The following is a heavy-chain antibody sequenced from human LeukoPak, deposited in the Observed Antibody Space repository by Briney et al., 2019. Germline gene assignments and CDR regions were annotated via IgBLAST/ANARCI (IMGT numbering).Heavy chain of an antibody. CDR2: IIPIFGTA. CDR1: GGTISSYA. CDR3: ATAIFAGYSSGYDWFDP. D-gene: IGHD6-19*01. Sequence: ASVKVSCKASGGTISSYAISWVRQAPGQGLEWMGGIIPIFGTANYAQKFQGRVTITADESTSTAYMELSSLRSEDTAVYYCATAIFAGYSSGYDWFDPWGQGTLVTVSS. V-gene: IGHV1-69*13. J-gene: IGHJ5*02.